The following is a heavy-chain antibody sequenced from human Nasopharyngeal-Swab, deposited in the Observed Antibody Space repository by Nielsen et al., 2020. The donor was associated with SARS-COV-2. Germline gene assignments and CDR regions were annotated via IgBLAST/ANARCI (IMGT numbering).Heavy chain of an antibody. CDR3: ATGAVVAATGWFDP. Sequence: ASAKVSCKVSGYTLTELSMHWVRQAPGKGLEWMGGFDPEDGETIYAQKFQGRVTMTEDTSTDTAYMELSSLRSEDTAVYYCATGAVVAATGWFDPWGQGTLVTVSS. J-gene: IGHJ5*02. CDR1: GYTLTELS. CDR2: FDPEDGET. D-gene: IGHD2-15*01. V-gene: IGHV1-24*01.